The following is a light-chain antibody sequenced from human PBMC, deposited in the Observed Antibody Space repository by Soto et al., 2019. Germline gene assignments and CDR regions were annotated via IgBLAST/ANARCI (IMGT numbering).Light chain of an antibody. CDR2: AAS. Sequence: AIRMTQSPSSFSASTGARVPITCRASQAISNSLAWYQQKPGKAPKLLIYAASTLESGVPSRFSATVSGTEFSLTITSLQPEDFATYYCQQLFDSPITLGQGTRLEIK. J-gene: IGKJ5*01. CDR3: QQLFDSPIT. CDR1: QAISNS. V-gene: IGKV1-8*01.